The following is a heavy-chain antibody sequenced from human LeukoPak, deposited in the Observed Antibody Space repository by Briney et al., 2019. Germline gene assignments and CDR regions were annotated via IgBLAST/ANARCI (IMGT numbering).Heavy chain of an antibody. CDR1: GGTFSSYA. D-gene: IGHD6-13*01. J-gene: IGHJ6*04. CDR2: IIPIFGTA. Sequence: SVKVSCKASGGTFSSYAISWVRQAPGQGLEWMGGIIPIFGTANYAQKFQGRVTITADESTSTAYMELSSLRSEDTAVYYCARAGDSRAPVDVWGKGTTVTVSS. V-gene: IGHV1-69*13. CDR3: ARAGDSRAPVDV.